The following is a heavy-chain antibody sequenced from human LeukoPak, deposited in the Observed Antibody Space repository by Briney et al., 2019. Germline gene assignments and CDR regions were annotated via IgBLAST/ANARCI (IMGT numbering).Heavy chain of an antibody. J-gene: IGHJ6*03. Sequence: PSETLSLTCAVYGGSFSGYYWSWIRQPPGKGLEWIGEINHSGSTNYNPSLKSRVTILVGTSKNQFSLKLSSVTAADTAVYFCARDWGVGGRPGYMDVWGKGTTVTVSS. D-gene: IGHD6-6*01. CDR3: ARDWGVGGRPGYMDV. CDR1: GGSFSGYY. V-gene: IGHV4-34*01. CDR2: INHSGST.